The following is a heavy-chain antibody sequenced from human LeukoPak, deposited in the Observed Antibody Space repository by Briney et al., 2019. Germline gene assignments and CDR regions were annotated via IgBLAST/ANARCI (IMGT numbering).Heavy chain of an antibody. CDR2: ISDSGGST. J-gene: IGHJ4*02. CDR3: ARGYCSGGSCTWGLFDS. D-gene: IGHD2-15*01. CDR1: GFIFSTHA. V-gene: IGHV3-23*01. Sequence: PGGSLRLSCVASGFIFSTHATSWVRLAPGRGLEWVSTISDSGGSTYYTESVKGRFTISRDNSMSTLSLQMKSLRVEDTALYYCARGYCSGGSCTWGLFDSWGQGTLVTVSS.